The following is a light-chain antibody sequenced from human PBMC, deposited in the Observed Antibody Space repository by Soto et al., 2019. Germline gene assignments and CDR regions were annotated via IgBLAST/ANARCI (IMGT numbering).Light chain of an antibody. CDR2: GAS. Sequence: PGERATLSCRASQTVSSARLAWFQQKPGQAPRLLIYGASSRAPGIPDRFSGSGSETDFTLTISSLQPEDFATYYCQQANSFPHLFGPGTKVDIK. CDR3: QQANSFPHL. CDR1: QTVSSAR. V-gene: IGKV3D-7*01. J-gene: IGKJ3*01.